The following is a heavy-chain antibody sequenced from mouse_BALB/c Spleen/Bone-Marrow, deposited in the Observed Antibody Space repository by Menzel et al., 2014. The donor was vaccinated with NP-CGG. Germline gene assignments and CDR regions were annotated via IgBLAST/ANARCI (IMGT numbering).Heavy chain of an antibody. J-gene: IGHJ4*01. D-gene: IGHD1-1*01. CDR1: GYTFTNNA. CDR2: ISTYYGDT. CDR3: ARSGNVRNAMDY. Sequence: VKLQESGAELVRPGVSVKISCKGSGYTFTNNAIHWVKQGRAKSLEWIGIISTYYGDTTYNQKFKGKATMTVDKSSSTAYLKLARLTSEDSAIYYCARSGNVRNAMDYWGQGTSVTVSS. V-gene: IGHV1S137*01.